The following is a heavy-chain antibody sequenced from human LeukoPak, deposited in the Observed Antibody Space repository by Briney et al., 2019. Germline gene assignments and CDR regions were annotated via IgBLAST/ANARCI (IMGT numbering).Heavy chain of an antibody. CDR3: ARDRKQYLSPFLDV. J-gene: IGHJ6*04. V-gene: IGHV3-43*01. CDR2: INRRGHT. CDR1: GFTFDRFT. Sequence: GGSLRLSCAASGFTFDRFTIHWVRQTPGKGLEWVSLINRRGHTFYADSVKGRFTISRDNAKNSLHLQMNSLRAEDTAVYYCARDRKQYLSPFLDVWGKGTTVTISS. D-gene: IGHD2-2*01.